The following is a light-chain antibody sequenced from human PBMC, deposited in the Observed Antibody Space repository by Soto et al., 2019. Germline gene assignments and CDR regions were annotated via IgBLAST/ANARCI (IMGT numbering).Light chain of an antibody. V-gene: IGKV3-20*01. CDR2: GAS. CDR1: QTFIRNY. Sequence: EIVLTQSPGTLSLSPGERATLSCRASQTFIRNYLAWHQQKPGQTPRLLVYGASSRATGIPDRFSGSGSGTDFTLTISRLEPEDFAVYICQQYGTSPRTFGQGTRLEI. J-gene: IGKJ5*01. CDR3: QQYGTSPRT.